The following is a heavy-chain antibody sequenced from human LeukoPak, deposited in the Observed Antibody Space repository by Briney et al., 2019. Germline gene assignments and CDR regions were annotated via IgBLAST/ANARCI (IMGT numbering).Heavy chain of an antibody. D-gene: IGHD6-13*01. CDR3: ARLSPLGSSTYYFDY. V-gene: IGHV4-39*01. CDR2: IYYSGST. J-gene: IGHJ4*02. Sequence: SETLSLTCTVSGGSISSSSYYWGWIRQPGWIRQPPGKGLERIGSIYYSGSTYYNPSLKSRVTISVDTSKNQFSLKLSSVTAADTAVYYCARLSPLGSSTYYFDYWGQGTLVTVSS. CDR1: GGSISSSSYY.